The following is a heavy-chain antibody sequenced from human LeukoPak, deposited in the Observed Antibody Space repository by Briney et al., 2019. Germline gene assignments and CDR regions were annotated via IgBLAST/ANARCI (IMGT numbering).Heavy chain of an antibody. CDR1: GFTFSSYS. J-gene: IGHJ4*02. D-gene: IGHD3-10*01. CDR2: ISSSSSTI. V-gene: IGHV3-48*01. Sequence: GGSLRLSCAASGFTFSSYSMNWVRQAPGKGLEWVSYISSSSSTIYYADSVKGRFTISRDNAKNSLYLQMNSLRAEDTAVYYCAKEGSYGSGSYFDYWGQGTLVTVSS. CDR3: AKEGSYGSGSYFDY.